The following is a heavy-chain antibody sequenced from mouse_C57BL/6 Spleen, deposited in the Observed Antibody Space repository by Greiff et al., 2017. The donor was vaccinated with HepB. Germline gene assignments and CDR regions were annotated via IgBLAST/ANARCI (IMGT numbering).Heavy chain of an antibody. Sequence: QVQLQQSGAELVKPGASVKLSCKASGYTFTEYTIHWVKQRSGQGLEWIGWFYPGSGSIKYNEKFKDKATLTADTSSSTVYMELRRMTSEDSAVYFCARHWSSIYYSSCGAMDYWGQGTSVTVSA. CDR2: FYPGSGSI. CDR1: GYTFTEYT. D-gene: IGHD2-5*01. J-gene: IGHJ4*01. V-gene: IGHV1-62-2*01. CDR3: ARHWSSIYYSSCGAMDY.